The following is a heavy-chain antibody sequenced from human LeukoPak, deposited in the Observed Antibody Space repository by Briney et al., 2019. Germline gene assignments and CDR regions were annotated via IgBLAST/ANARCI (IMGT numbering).Heavy chain of an antibody. V-gene: IGHV3-13*01. CDR1: GFTFSSYD. D-gene: IGHD1-1*01. CDR3: ARGTRVDAFDI. Sequence: GRSLRLSCAASGFTFSSYDMHWVRQATGKGLEWVSAIGTAGDTYYPGSVKGRFTISRENAKNSLYLQMNSLRAGDTAVYYCARGTRVDAFDIWGQGTMVTVSS. CDR2: IGTAGDT. J-gene: IGHJ3*02.